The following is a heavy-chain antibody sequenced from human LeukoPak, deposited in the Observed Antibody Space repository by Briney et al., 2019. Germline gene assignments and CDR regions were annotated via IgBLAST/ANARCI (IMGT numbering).Heavy chain of an antibody. V-gene: IGHV1-2*02. D-gene: IGHD6-13*01. CDR2: INPNSGGT. Sequence: ASVKVSCKASGYTFTGYYMHWVRQAPGQGLEWMGWINPNSGGTNYAQKFQGRVTMTRDTSISTAYMELSRLRSDDTAIYYCAKVYSTSGSWPYMYYLDYWGQGTLVTVSS. CDR3: AKVYSTSGSWPYMYYLDY. J-gene: IGHJ4*02. CDR1: GYTFTGYY.